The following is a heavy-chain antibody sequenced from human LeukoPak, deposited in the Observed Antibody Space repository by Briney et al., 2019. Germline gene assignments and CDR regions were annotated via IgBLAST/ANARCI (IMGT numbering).Heavy chain of an antibody. Sequence: SETLSLTCAVYGGSFSGYYWSWIRQPPGKGLEWIGEINHSGSSNYNPSLKSRVTISVDTSKNQFSLKLSSVTAADTAVYYCARGITIFGVSHWGYYYYYMDVWGKGTTVTVS. CDR1: GGSFSGYY. D-gene: IGHD3-3*01. V-gene: IGHV4-34*01. CDR2: INHSGSS. J-gene: IGHJ6*03. CDR3: ARGITIFGVSHWGYYYYYMDV.